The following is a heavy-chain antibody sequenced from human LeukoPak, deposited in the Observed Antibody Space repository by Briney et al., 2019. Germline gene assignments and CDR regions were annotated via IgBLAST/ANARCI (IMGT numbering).Heavy chain of an antibody. J-gene: IGHJ4*02. CDR1: SASINSGSYY. Sequence: PSETLSLTRAVSSASINSGSYYWGWIRQPAGKGLEWIGRIFTSGSTNYNPSLKRRVTISVDRSKNQFSLKLSSVTAADTAVYYCASQLGYFDFWGQGTLVTVSS. CDR2: IFTSGST. CDR3: ASQLGYFDF. V-gene: IGHV4-61*02. D-gene: IGHD6-6*01.